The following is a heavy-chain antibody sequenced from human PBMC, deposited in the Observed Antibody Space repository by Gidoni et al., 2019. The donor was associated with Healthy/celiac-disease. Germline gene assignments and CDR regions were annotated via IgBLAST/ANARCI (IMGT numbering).Heavy chain of an antibody. CDR3: ASGRGETYSDYYGMDV. Sequence: EVQLVESGGGLIQPGGSLSLSCAASGFTVSSNYMSWVRQAPGKGLEWVSVIYSGGSTYYADSVKGRFTISRDNSKNTLYLQMNSLRAEDTAVYYCASGRGETYSDYYGMDVWGQGTTVTVSS. J-gene: IGHJ6*02. D-gene: IGHD4-4*01. V-gene: IGHV3-53*01. CDR1: GFTVSSNY. CDR2: IYSGGST.